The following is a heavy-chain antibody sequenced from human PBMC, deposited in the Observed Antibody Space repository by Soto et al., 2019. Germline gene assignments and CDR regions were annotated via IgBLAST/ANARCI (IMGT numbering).Heavy chain of an antibody. Sequence: SETLSLTCAVSCGSFTSNNWWTWVRQPPGQGLEWIVEIYRTGSTNDNPSLKSRVTISLDKSENQFSLKVTSLTAADTAVYYCASRDPGTSVDYWGQGTLVTVSS. V-gene: IGHV4-4*02. CDR1: CGSFTSNNW. CDR2: IYRTGST. D-gene: IGHD1-7*01. CDR3: ASRDPGTSVDY. J-gene: IGHJ4*02.